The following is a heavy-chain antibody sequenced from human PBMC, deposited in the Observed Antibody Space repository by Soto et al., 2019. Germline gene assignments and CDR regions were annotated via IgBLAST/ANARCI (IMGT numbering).Heavy chain of an antibody. V-gene: IGHV3-48*02. CDR2: ISASTLTT. D-gene: IGHD2-2*01. J-gene: IGHJ4*02. CDR3: ARAPQLVAPAATGFDS. CDR1: GFPFSTYS. Sequence: LRLSFAASGFPFSTYSMSWVRQAPGKGLEWISYISASTLTTFYADSVKGRFTISRDTAQNSLYLQMNSLRDEDTAVYYCARAPQLVAPAATGFDSWGQGTLVTVSS.